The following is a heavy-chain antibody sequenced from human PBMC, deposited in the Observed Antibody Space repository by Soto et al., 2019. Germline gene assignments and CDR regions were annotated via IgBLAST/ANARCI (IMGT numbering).Heavy chain of an antibody. D-gene: IGHD3-9*01. CDR1: VGSVCSNSGV. Sequence: SQALARTGAISVGSVCSNSGVLYCIRQSPWRGLELLRRTYYRSKWYNDYAVSVKSRININPETSKNQFSLQLNSVTPEDTAVYYRARQGPYYDILTGSPRAFDIWAQGTMVTVPS. J-gene: IGHJ3*02. V-gene: IGHV6-1*01. CDR3: ARQGPYYDILTGSPRAFDI. CDR2: TYYRSKWYN.